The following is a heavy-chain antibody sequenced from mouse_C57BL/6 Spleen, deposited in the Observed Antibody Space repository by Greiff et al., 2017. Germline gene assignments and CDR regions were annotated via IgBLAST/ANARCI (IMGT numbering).Heavy chain of an antibody. CDR3: ARYLYGSGMDY. CDR1: GFTFTDYY. CDR2: IRNKANGYTT. Sequence: EVQLVESGGGLVQPGGSLSLSCAASGFTFTDYYMSWVRQPPGKALEWLGFIRNKANGYTTEYSASVKGRFTISRDNSQSILYLQMNALRAEDSATYYCARYLYGSGMDYWGQGTSVTVSS. D-gene: IGHD1-1*01. V-gene: IGHV7-3*01. J-gene: IGHJ4*01.